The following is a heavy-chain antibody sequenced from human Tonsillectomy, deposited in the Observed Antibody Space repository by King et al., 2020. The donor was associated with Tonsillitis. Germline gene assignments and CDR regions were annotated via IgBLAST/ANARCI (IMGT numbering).Heavy chain of an antibody. D-gene: IGHD5-18*01. V-gene: IGHV3-23*04. CDR1: GFTFSSSA. J-gene: IGHJ4*02. CDR3: AKVVSTAMVSYFDY. CDR2: ISGSGGST. Sequence: EVQLVESGGGLVQPGGSLRLSCAASGFTFSSSAMAWVRQAPGKGLEWVSGISGSGGSTYYADSVKGRFTISRDNSKNTLYLQMNILGTEDTALYYCAKVVSTAMVSYFDYWGQGTLVTVSS.